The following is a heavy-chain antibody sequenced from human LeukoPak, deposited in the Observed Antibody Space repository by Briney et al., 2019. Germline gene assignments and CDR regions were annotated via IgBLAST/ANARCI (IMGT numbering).Heavy chain of an antibody. CDR1: GGSISSYY. CDR2: MYPSGET. Sequence: SETLSLTCTVSGGSISSYYWSWIRQPAGKGLEWIARMYPSGETNYNPTLKSRVTISLDTSKNQFSLRLSSVTAADTAVYYCAAGSQSTALIKWGQGTLVTVSS. V-gene: IGHV4-4*07. CDR3: AAGSQSTALIK. D-gene: IGHD5-18*01. J-gene: IGHJ4*02.